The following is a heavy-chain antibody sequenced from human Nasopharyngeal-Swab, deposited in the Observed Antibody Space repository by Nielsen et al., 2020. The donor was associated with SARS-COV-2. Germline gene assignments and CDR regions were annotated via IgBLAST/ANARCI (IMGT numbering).Heavy chain of an antibody. Sequence: SETLSLTCTVSGGSISSSSYYWGWIRQPPGKGLEWIGYIYYSGSTYYNPSLKSRVTISVDTSKNQFSLKLSSVTAANTAVYYCASSYYYDSSGYYVPFDYWGQGTLVTVSS. D-gene: IGHD3-22*01. CDR2: IYYSGST. CDR3: ASSYYYDSSGYYVPFDY. V-gene: IGHV4-39*07. CDR1: GGSISSSSYY. J-gene: IGHJ4*02.